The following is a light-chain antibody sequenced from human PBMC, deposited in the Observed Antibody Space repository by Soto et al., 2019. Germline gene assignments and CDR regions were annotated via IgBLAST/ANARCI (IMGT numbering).Light chain of an antibody. J-gene: IGKJ1*01. CDR2: MVS. Sequence: DVVMTQSPLSLPVIFGQPASISCRSSRSLVHTNGNTYLNWFQQRPGQSPRRLIYMVSNRDSGVPDRFSGSGSGTDFTLKISRVEADDVGVYFCMQAIHWPWTFGQGNKVDVK. CDR3: MQAIHWPWT. V-gene: IGKV2-30*02. CDR1: RSLVHTNGNTY.